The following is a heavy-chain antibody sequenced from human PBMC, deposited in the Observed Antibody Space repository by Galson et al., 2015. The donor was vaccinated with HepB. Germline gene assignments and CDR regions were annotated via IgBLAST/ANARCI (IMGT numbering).Heavy chain of an antibody. CDR3: ARGLGFSRYGMDV. CDR2: ISWNSGSI. V-gene: IGHV3-9*01. Sequence: SLRLSCAASGFTFDDYAMHWVRQAPGKGLEWVSGISWNSGSIGYADSVKGRFTISRDNAKNSLYLQMNSLRSEDTAVYYCARGLGFSRYGMDVWGQGTTVTVSS. D-gene: IGHD6-13*01. J-gene: IGHJ6*02. CDR1: GFTFDDYA.